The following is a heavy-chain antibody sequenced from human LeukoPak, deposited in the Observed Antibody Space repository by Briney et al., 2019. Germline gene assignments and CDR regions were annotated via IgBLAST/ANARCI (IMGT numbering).Heavy chain of an antibody. J-gene: IGHJ5*02. CDR1: GGSISSYY. CDR2: IYYSGST. D-gene: IGHD6-19*01. V-gene: IGHV4-59*01. CDR3: AREVVGSSGYNWFDP. Sequence: PSETLSLTCTVSGGSISSYYWSWIRQPPGKGLEWIGYIYYSGSTNYNPSLKSRVTISVDTSKNQFSLKLSSVTAADTAVYYCAREVVGSSGYNWFDPWGQGTLVTVSS.